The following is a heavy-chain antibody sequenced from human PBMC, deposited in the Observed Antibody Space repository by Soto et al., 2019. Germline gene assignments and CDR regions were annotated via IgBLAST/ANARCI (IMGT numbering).Heavy chain of an antibody. CDR3: AISSSRREMATIIRFDY. CDR1: GERVTSYW. Sequence: GAAQQISGEGSGERVTSYWSGWVRQMTGKGLEWTGRIDPSDSYTNYSPSLQGHVTISADKSISTAYLQWSSLKASDTAMYYCAISSSRREMATIIRFDYWGQGTLFTVTS. J-gene: IGHJ4*02. CDR2: IDPSDSYT. V-gene: IGHV5-10-1*01. D-gene: IGHD5-12*01.